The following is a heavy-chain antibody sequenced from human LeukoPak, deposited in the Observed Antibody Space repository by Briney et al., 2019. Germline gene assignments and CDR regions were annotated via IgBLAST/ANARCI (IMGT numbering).Heavy chain of an antibody. J-gene: IGHJ4*02. CDR3: AAGLFTPY. V-gene: IGHV3-21*01. CDR2: VSSRSSYI. D-gene: IGHD3/OR15-3a*01. CDR1: GFTFSTYT. Sequence: GGSLRLSCAASGFTFSTYTLNWVRQAPGKGLEWVSSVSSRSSYIYYADSVKGRLTISRDNAKNSLYLQMNSLRVEDTAVYYCAAGLFTPYWGQGTLVTVSS.